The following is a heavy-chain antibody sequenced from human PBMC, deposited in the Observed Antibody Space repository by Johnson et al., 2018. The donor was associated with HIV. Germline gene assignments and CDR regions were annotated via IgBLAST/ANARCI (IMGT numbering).Heavy chain of an antibody. CDR3: ARDRVGATAFDI. J-gene: IGHJ3*02. CDR2: ISSSGSTI. V-gene: IGHV3-11*04. CDR1: GFTFSDYY. D-gene: IGHD1-26*01. Sequence: QMLLVESGGGVVQPGRSLRLSCAASGFTFSDYYMSWIRQAPGKGLEWVSYISSSGSTIYYADSVKGRFTISRDNAKNSLYLQMNSLRAEDTAVYYSARDRVGATAFDIWGHGTMVTVSS.